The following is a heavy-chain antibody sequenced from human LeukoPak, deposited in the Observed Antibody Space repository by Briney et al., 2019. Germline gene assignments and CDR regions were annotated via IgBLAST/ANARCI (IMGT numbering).Heavy chain of an antibody. CDR3: ARDHFQAGFLEWPNWFDP. D-gene: IGHD3-3*01. CDR2: IYYSGST. CDR1: GGSISSSSYY. Sequence: SETLSLTCTVSGGSISSSSYYWGWIRQPPGKGLEWIGSIYYSGSTYYNPSLKSRVTISVDTSKNQFSLKLSSVTAADTAVYYCARDHFQAGFLEWPNWFDPWGQGTLVTVSS. V-gene: IGHV4-39*07. J-gene: IGHJ5*02.